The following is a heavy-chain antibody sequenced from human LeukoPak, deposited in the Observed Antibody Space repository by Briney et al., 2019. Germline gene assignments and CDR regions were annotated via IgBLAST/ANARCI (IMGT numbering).Heavy chain of an antibody. J-gene: IGHJ5*02. CDR3: ARDRSPRRIAAAGTGNWFDP. CDR2: INPSGGST. D-gene: IGHD6-13*01. CDR1: GYTFTSYY. V-gene: IGHV1-46*01. Sequence: ASVKVSCKASGYTFTSYYMHWVRQAPGQGLEWMGIINPSGGSTSYAQKFQGRVTMTRDTSTSTVYMELSSLRSEDTAVHYCARDRSPRRIAAAGTGNWFDPWGQGTLVTVSS.